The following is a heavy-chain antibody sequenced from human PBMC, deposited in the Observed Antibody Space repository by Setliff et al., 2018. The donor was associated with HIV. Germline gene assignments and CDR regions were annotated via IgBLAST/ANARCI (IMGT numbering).Heavy chain of an antibody. CDR3: ARDTAIGWYGESKMSYF. J-gene: IGHJ4*02. CDR2: INPNSGAT. V-gene: IGHV1-2*02. Sequence: ASVKVSCKTAGYTFTGHFIHWMRQAPGQGLEWMGWINPNSGATDYAWRFEDRVTMTSDTSIRTVYMELSSLRSDDTAVYYCARDTAIGWYGESKMSYFWGQGTLVTVSS. D-gene: IGHD3-10*01. CDR1: GYTFTGHF.